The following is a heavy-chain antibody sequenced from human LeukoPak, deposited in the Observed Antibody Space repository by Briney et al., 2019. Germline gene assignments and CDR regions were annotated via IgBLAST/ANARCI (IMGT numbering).Heavy chain of an antibody. D-gene: IGHD3-10*01. Sequence: PSETLSLTCAVYGGSFSGYYWSWIRQPPGKGLEWIGYIYYSGSTNYNPSLKSRVTISVDTSKNQFSLKLSSVTAADTAVYYCARGLTYYYGSGSFRFDPWGQGTLVTVSS. V-gene: IGHV4-59*12. CDR2: IYYSGST. CDR3: ARGLTYYYGSGSFRFDP. CDR1: GGSFSGYY. J-gene: IGHJ5*02.